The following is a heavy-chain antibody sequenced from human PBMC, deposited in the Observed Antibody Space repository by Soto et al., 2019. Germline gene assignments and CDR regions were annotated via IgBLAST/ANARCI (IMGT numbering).Heavy chain of an antibody. CDR2: INHSGST. D-gene: IGHD2-15*01. CDR1: GGSFSGYY. V-gene: IGHV4-34*01. CDR3: ARGIGYCSGGSCYSGSPIDY. J-gene: IGHJ4*02. Sequence: QVQLQQWGAGLLKPSETLSLTCAVYGGSFSGYYWSWIRQPPGKGLEWIGEINHSGSTNYNPSLKSRVTISVDTSKNQFSLKLSSVTAAETAVYYCARGIGYCSGGSCYSGSPIDYWGQGTLVTVSS.